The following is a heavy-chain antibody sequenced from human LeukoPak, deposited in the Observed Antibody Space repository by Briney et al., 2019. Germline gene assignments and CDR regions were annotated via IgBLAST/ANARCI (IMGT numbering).Heavy chain of an antibody. CDR3: TRDPTRGGEVF. Sequence: GSSVKVSCKASGGTFSSYAISWVRQAPGQGIEWMGGIIPILATASYAQKFQGRVTITADKSTSTAYMELSSLRSEDTAVYYCTRDPTRGGEVFWGQGTLVIVS. CDR1: GGTFSSYA. J-gene: IGHJ4*02. V-gene: IGHV1-69*06. D-gene: IGHD5-24*01. CDR2: IIPILATA.